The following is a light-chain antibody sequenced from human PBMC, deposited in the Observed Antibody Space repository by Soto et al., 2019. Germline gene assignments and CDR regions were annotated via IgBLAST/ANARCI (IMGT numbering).Light chain of an antibody. CDR1: RSNIGNNY. J-gene: IGLJ3*02. V-gene: IGLV1-51*01. CDR3: EAWDSSSSAGV. CDR2: DND. Sequence: QSVLTQPPSVSAAPGQKVTVSCSGSRSNIGNNYVSWYQHLPGTAPKLLIYDNDKRPSGIPDRFSASKSGTSATLGITGLQTGDEADYYCEAWDSSSSAGVFGGGTKLTVL.